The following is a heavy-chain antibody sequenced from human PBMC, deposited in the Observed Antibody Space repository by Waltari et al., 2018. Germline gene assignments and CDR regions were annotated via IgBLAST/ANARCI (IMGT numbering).Heavy chain of an antibody. D-gene: IGHD6-13*01. V-gene: IGHV1-45*02. Sequence: QMQLVQSGAEVKKTGSSVKVSCKASGYTFTYRYLHWVRQAPGQALEWMGWITPFNSNTNYAQKFQDRVTITRDRSMSTAYMELSSLRSEDTAMYYCASLSSSWRDAFDIWGQGTMVTVSS. CDR3: ASLSSSWRDAFDI. CDR2: ITPFNSNT. CDR1: GYTFTYRY. J-gene: IGHJ3*02.